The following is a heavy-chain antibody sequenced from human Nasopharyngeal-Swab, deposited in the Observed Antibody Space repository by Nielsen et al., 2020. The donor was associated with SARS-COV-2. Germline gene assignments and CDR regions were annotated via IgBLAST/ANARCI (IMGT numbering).Heavy chain of an antibody. CDR2: ISWNSGSI. CDR1: GFTFDDYA. J-gene: IGHJ3*02. V-gene: IGHV3-9*01. Sequence: SLKISCAASGFTFDDYAMHWVRQAPGMGLEWVSGISWNSGSIGYADSVKGRFTISRDNAKNSLYLQMNSLRAEDTALYYCAKEHILAGAYSSSWYGDAFDIWGQGTMVTVSS. D-gene: IGHD6-13*01. CDR3: AKEHILAGAYSSSWYGDAFDI.